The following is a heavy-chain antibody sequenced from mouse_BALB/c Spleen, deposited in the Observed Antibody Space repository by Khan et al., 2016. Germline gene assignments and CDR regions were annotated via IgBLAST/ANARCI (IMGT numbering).Heavy chain of an antibody. V-gene: IGHV9-3-1*01. Sequence: QFQLVQSGPELKKPGKTVKISCKASGYTFTNYGMNWVKQAPGKGLKWMGWINTYSGESTSADDFKGRFAFSLETSANTASLHINKLKNEDTDTYFCARYRYYYGSSRYFDVWGAGTTVTVSS. J-gene: IGHJ1*02. CDR3: ARYRYYYGSSRYFDV. CDR2: INTYSGES. D-gene: IGHD1-1*01. CDR1: GYTFTNYG.